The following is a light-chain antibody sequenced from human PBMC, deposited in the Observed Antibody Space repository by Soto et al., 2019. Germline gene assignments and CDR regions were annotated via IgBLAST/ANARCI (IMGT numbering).Light chain of an antibody. Sequence: EIVLTQSPGTLSLSPGERATLSCRASQSVSSSYLAWYQQKPGQAPRLLIYGASGRATGIPDRFSGSGSGTHFTLTISSLDPEDFAVYYCQKYCSSPLFNFGPGTKVAIK. CDR3: QKYCSSPLFN. V-gene: IGKV3-20*01. J-gene: IGKJ3*01. CDR1: QSVSSSY. CDR2: GAS.